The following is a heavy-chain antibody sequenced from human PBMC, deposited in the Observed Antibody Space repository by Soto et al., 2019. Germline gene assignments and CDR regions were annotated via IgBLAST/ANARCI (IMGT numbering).Heavy chain of an antibody. D-gene: IGHD2-8*01. CDR1: GGSISSGDYY. CDR3: ASSGYCTNGVCDTLFDP. V-gene: IGHV4-30-4*01. CDR2: IYYSGST. J-gene: IGHJ5*02. Sequence: QVQLQESGPGLVKPSQTLSLTCTVSGGSISSGDYYWSWIRQPPGKGLGWIGYIYYSGSTYYNPSLKSRGTIAVGTSKYQFPLRLSSLPAAATAVYYCASSGYCTNGVCDTLFDPWGQGTLVTVSS.